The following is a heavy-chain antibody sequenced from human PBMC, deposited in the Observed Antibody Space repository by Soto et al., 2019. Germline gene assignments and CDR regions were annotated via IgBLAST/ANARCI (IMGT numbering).Heavy chain of an antibody. CDR1: GFTFSNAW. CDR3: ARDRGEDIVVVPAAISWYFDL. CDR2: IKSKTDGGTT. Sequence: EVQLVESGGGLVKPGGSLRLSCAASGFTFSNAWMSWVRQAPGKGLEWVGRIKSKTDGGTTDYAAPVKGRFTISRDDSKNTLYLQMNSLKTEDTAVYYCARDRGEDIVVVPAAISWYFDLWGRGTLVTVSS. D-gene: IGHD2-2*01. J-gene: IGHJ2*01. V-gene: IGHV3-15*01.